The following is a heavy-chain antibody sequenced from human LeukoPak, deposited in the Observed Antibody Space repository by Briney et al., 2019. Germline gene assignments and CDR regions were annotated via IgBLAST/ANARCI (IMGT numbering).Heavy chain of an antibody. D-gene: IGHD3-22*01. CDR1: GFTFDDYG. J-gene: IGHJ6*03. V-gene: IGHV3-20*04. CDR3: ARVTYDSSGYYYVDYYYYYMDV. CDR2: INWNGGST. Sequence: GGSLRLSCAAPGFTFDDYGMSWVRQAPGKGLEWVSGINWNGGSTGYADSVKGRFTISRDNAKNSLYLQMNSLRAEDTAVYYCARVTYDSSGYYYVDYYYYYMDVWGKGTTVTVSS.